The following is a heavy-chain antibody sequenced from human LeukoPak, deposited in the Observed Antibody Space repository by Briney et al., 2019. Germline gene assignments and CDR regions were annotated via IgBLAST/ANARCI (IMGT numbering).Heavy chain of an antibody. CDR1: GGSISSSDYY. CDR3: ARENYCTNGVCWAFDP. V-gene: IGHV4-39*07. D-gene: IGHD2-8*01. J-gene: IGHJ5*02. Sequence: PSETLSLTCSVSGGSISSSDYYWSWIRQPPGKGLEWLGNIYHTGSTSYNPSLKSRVTLSVDTFKNQFSLHLSSVTAADTAVYYCARENYCTNGVCWAFDPWGQGTLVTVSS. CDR2: IYHTGST.